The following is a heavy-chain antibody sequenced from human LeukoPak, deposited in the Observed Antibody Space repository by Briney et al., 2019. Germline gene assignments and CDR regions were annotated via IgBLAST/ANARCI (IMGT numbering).Heavy chain of an antibody. V-gene: IGHV5-51*01. CDR2: IYPGDSDT. J-gene: IGHJ4*02. CDR3: ARRGSGWSIDY. CDR1: GYIFTSYW. Sequence: GASLQISCKGSGYIFTSYWIGWVRQLPGKGLEWMGIIYPGDSDTRYSPSFQGQVTISADKSISTAYLQWSSLKASDTAMYYGARRGSGWSIDYWGQGTLVTVSS. D-gene: IGHD6-19*01.